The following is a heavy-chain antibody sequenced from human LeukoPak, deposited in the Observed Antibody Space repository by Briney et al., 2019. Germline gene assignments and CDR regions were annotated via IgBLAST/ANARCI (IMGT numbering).Heavy chain of an antibody. CDR3: ARVGPYYYDSSGFPYFDY. Sequence: KPSETLSLTCTVSDYSISSGYYWGWIRQPPGKGLEWIGGVYHSGSTYYNPSLKSRVTISVDTSKNQFSLKLSSVTAADTAVYYCARVGPYYYDSSGFPYFDYWGQGTLVTVSS. CDR1: DYSISSGYY. CDR2: VYHSGST. J-gene: IGHJ4*02. D-gene: IGHD3-22*01. V-gene: IGHV4-38-2*02.